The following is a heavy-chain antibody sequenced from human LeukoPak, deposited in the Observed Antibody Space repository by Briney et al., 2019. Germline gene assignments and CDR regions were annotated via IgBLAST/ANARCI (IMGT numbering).Heavy chain of an antibody. Sequence: GGSLRLSCAASGFTISSNYMAWLRQAPGKGLEWVSVLYSGGDTYYADSVKGRFTISRDNSKNTLYLQMNSLRAEDTAVYYCARGPAANSGNYYVGDYWGQGTLVTVSS. CDR3: ARGPAANSGNYYVGDY. V-gene: IGHV3-66*01. CDR2: LYSGGDT. J-gene: IGHJ4*02. CDR1: GFTISSNY. D-gene: IGHD1-26*01.